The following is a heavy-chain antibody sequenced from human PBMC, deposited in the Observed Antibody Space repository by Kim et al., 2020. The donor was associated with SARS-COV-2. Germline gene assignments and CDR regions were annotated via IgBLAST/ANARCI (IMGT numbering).Heavy chain of an antibody. J-gene: IGHJ4*02. V-gene: IGHV3-23*01. CDR3: AKEGAGYPSGWYSH. CDR2: FSGSGGST. CDR1: GFTFSSYA. Sequence: GGSLRLSCAASGFTFSSYAMNWVRQAPGRGLEWVSTFSGSGGSTYYADSVKGRFTISRDNSKNTLYLQMNSLRAEDTAVYFCAKEGAGYPSGWYSHWGQGTLVTVSS. D-gene: IGHD6-19*01.